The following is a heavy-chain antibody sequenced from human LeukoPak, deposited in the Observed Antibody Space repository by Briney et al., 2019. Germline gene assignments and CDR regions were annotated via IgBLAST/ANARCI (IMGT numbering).Heavy chain of an antibody. J-gene: IGHJ4*02. Sequence: GGSLRLSCAASGFTFSSYAMSWVRQAPGKGLEWVSGISGSGGSTHYADSVKGRFTISRDNSKNTLYLQMNSLRAEDTAVYYCAKGKGTMIVVVIHYWGQGTLVTVSS. CDR1: GFTFSSYA. V-gene: IGHV3-23*01. CDR3: AKGKGTMIVVVIHY. D-gene: IGHD3-22*01. CDR2: ISGSGGST.